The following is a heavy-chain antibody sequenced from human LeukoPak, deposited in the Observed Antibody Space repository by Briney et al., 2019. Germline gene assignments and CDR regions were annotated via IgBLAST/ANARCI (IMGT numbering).Heavy chain of an antibody. Sequence: SETLSLTCTVSGGSISSSSYYWGWIRQPPGKGLEWIGSIYYSGSTYYNPSLKSRVTISVDTSKNQFSLKLSSVTAADTAVYYCARVIPVGGFGVFFDYWGQGTLVTVSS. CDR1: GGSISSSSYY. J-gene: IGHJ4*02. CDR2: IYYSGST. D-gene: IGHD3-10*01. V-gene: IGHV4-39*01. CDR3: ARVIPVGGFGVFFDY.